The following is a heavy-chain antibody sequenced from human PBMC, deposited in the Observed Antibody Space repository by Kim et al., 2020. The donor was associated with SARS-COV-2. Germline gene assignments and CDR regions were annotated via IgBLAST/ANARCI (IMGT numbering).Heavy chain of an antibody. V-gene: IGHV4-59*09. J-gene: IGHJ4*02. CDR2: ST. Sequence: STNYNPSLKSRVTISVDTSKNQFSLKLSSVTAADTAVYYCARGYTAMVDYWGQGTLVTVSS. CDR3: ARGYTAMVDY. D-gene: IGHD5-18*01.